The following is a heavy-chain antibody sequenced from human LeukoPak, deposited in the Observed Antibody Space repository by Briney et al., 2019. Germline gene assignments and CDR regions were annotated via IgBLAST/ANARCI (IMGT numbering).Heavy chain of an antibody. CDR2: IKQDGSES. D-gene: IGHD7-27*01. CDR3: ASRLTGNNAFDI. J-gene: IGHJ3*02. Sequence: GGSLRLSCAASGFTFSIYWMSWGRRAPGTGLQWVANIKQDGSESYYVDSVKGRFTISRDNAKNSLYLQMNSLRAEDTAVYYCASRLTGNNAFDIWGQGTMVTVSS. CDR1: GFTFSIYW. V-gene: IGHV3-7*05.